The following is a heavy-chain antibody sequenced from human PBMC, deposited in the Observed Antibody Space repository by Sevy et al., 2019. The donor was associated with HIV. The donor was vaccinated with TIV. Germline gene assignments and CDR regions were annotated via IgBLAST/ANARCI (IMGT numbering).Heavy chain of an antibody. D-gene: IGHD6-13*01. Sequence: GGSLRVSCAATAFTFSSYDMHWVRQVAGKGLEWVSSIGLSGDTYFAGSVKGRFTISRDNVKNYLYLQMSSLRAGDTAVYYCARETAADAFDVRGQGTFVTVSS. CDR3: ARETAADAFDV. V-gene: IGHV3-13*01. CDR2: IGLSGDT. J-gene: IGHJ3*01. CDR1: AFTFSSYD.